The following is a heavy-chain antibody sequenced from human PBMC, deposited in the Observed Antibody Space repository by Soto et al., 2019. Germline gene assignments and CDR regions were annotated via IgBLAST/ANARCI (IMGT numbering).Heavy chain of an antibody. CDR1: GGSISIYY. V-gene: IGHV4-59*01. D-gene: IGHD2-15*01. CDR2: IYNSGNT. Sequence: QVQLQESGPGLVKPSETLSLTCTVSGGSISIYYWSWIRQPPGKGLEWIGYIYNSGNTNYNPSLKGRVPISVDTSKNQFPLKLGSVTVADTAVYSGAGGGWHLGWWGQGTLVTVSS. J-gene: IGHJ4*02. CDR3: AGGGWHLGW.